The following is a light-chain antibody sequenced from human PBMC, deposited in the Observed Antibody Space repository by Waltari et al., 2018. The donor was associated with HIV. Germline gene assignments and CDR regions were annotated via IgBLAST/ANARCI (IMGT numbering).Light chain of an antibody. CDR2: DDT. CDR1: TVDSKS. Sequence: SYVLTQPASVSVAPGQTANGTCGGDTVDSKSVHWYQQRAGKAPILVLYDDTARPSGIPERFSGSNFGNTATLTISRVEAGDEGDYYCHVWESSSDEYVFGTGTKVTV. V-gene: IGLV3-21*02. CDR3: HVWESSSDEYV. J-gene: IGLJ1*01.